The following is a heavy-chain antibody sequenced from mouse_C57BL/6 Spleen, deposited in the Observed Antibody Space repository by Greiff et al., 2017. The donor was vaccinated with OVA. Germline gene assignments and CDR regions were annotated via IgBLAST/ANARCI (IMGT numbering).Heavy chain of an antibody. V-gene: IGHV1-52*01. J-gene: IGHJ1*03. CDR2: IDPSDSET. CDR1: GYTFTSYW. Sequence: QVQLQQPGAALVRPGSSVNLSCKASGYTFTSYWMHWVKQRPIQGLEWIGNIDPSDSETHYTQKFKDQVTLTVDKSSSTAYMQLSSLTSEDSAVYYCARGPRNWDVGYFDVWGTGTTVTVSS. CDR3: ARGPRNWDVGYFDV. D-gene: IGHD4-1*01.